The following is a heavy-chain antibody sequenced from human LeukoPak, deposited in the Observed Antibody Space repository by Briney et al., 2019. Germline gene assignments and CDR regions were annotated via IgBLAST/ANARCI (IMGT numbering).Heavy chain of an antibody. Sequence: RPGGSLRLSCAASGFTFDDYAMHWVRQVPGKGLEGVSGISWSGGSTGYVDSVKGRFTISRDNAKNALYLQMRSLRPEDTALYYCAKDRDYGGDADPAVFDLWGQGTMVTVSS. V-gene: IGHV3-9*01. D-gene: IGHD4-23*01. J-gene: IGHJ3*01. CDR3: AKDRDYGGDADPAVFDL. CDR2: ISWSGGST. CDR1: GFTFDDYA.